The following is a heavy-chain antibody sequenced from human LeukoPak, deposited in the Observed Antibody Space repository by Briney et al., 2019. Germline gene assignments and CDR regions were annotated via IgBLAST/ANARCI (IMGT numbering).Heavy chain of an antibody. CDR2: MYLSGTT. D-gene: IGHD3-22*01. CDR1: GGSIISYY. Sequence: SETLSLTCTVSGGSIISYYWSWIRQPPGKGLEWIGEMYLSGTTHSNPSVKSRVTISIDKSKNQFFLNLSSVTAADTAVYYCAGLVGRYSSGLYYYYFDYWGQGTLVTVSS. V-gene: IGHV4-59*12. CDR3: AGLVGRYSSGLYYYYFDY. J-gene: IGHJ4*02.